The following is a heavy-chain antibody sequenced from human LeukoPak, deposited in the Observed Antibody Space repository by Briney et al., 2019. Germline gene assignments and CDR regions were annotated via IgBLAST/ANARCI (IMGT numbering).Heavy chain of an antibody. CDR1: GFTFSSYA. J-gene: IGHJ6*03. D-gene: IGHD1-26*01. V-gene: IGHV3-23*01. Sequence: GGSLRLSCAASGFTFSSYAMSWVRQAPGKGLEWVSAISGSGGSTYYADSVKGRFTISRDNSKNTLYLQMNSLRSEDTAVYYCATTQHSGSYYDYYYYYMDVWGKGTTVTVSS. CDR3: ATTQHSGSYYDYYYYYMDV. CDR2: ISGSGGST.